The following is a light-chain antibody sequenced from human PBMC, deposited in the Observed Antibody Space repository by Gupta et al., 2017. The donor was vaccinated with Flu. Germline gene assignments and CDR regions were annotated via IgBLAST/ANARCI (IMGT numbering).Light chain of an antibody. Sequence: SLPPGERATLSCRASQSISSSLAWYQQKPGRAPILLIYDTFKRATAIPDRFSGSGSGTDFTLTISSLAPEDFAVYYCQSWVTFGGGTKVEI. V-gene: IGKV3-11*01. CDR1: QSISSS. CDR2: DTF. CDR3: QSWVT. J-gene: IGKJ4*01.